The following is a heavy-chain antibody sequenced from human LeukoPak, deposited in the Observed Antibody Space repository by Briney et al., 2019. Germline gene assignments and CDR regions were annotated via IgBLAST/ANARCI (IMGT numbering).Heavy chain of an antibody. CDR2: INAGNGNT. J-gene: IGHJ4*02. Sequence: ASVKVSCKASGYTFTSYAMHWVRQAPGQRLEWMGWINAGNGNTKYSQKFQGRVTITRDTSASTAYMELSSLRAEDTAVYYCARSYSDYVHFDYWGQGTLVTVSS. CDR1: GYTFTSYA. V-gene: IGHV1-3*01. D-gene: IGHD5-12*01. CDR3: ARSYSDYVHFDY.